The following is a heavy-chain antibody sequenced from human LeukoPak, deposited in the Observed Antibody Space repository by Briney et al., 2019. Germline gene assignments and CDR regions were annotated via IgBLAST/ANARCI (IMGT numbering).Heavy chain of an antibody. CDR2: IYYSGTT. CDR3: ARHRGGSSEVDS. CDR1: GGSIRSSSYY. J-gene: IGHJ4*02. D-gene: IGHD1-26*01. V-gene: IGHV4-39*01. Sequence: SETLSLTCTVSGGSIRSSSYYWAWIRQPPGKGREWIGNIYYSGTTYYNPPLKSRVTISVDTSKNQFSLKLNSVTAADTAVYFCARHRGGSSEVDSWGQGTLVTISS.